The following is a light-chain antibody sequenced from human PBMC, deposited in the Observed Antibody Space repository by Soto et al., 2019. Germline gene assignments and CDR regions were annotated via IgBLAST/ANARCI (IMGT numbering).Light chain of an antibody. CDR3: SSYTRSTLL. V-gene: IGLV2-14*01. CDR1: SSDVGGYNY. CDR2: EVS. J-gene: IGLJ2*01. Sequence: QSALTQPASVSGSPGQSITISCTGTSSDVGGYNYVSWYQQHPGKAPKLMIYEVSNRPSGVSNRFSGSKSGNTASLTISGLQAEDEANYYCSSYTRSTLLFGGGTKLTVL.